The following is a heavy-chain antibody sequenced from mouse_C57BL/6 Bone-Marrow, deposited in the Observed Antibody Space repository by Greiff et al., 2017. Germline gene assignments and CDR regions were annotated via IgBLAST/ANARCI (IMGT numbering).Heavy chain of an antibody. Sequence: QVQLQQPGAELVMPGASVKLSCKASGYTFTSYWMHWVKQRPGQGLEWIGEIDPSDSYTNYNQKFKGKSTLTVDKSSSTAYMQLSSLTSEDSAVYYCARRGYDYGSSYSAWFAYWGQGTLVTVSA. J-gene: IGHJ3*01. CDR1: GYTFTSYW. CDR3: ARRGYDYGSSYSAWFAY. D-gene: IGHD1-1*01. V-gene: IGHV1-69*01. CDR2: IDPSDSYT.